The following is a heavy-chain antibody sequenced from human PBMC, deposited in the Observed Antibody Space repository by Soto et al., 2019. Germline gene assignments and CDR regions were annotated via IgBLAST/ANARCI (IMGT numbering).Heavy chain of an antibody. J-gene: IGHJ4*02. V-gene: IGHV4-39*01. D-gene: IGHD6-19*01. CDR3: VRRLYSSGWHFDY. Sequence: SETLSLTCSVSGGSINRSNFCWGWIRQPPGKGLEWIGSICYSGSTYYKPSLKSRVTISVDTSKNQFSLNLSSLRAEDTAVYYCVRRLYSSGWHFDYWGQGTLVTVSS. CDR1: GGSINRSNFC. CDR2: ICYSGST.